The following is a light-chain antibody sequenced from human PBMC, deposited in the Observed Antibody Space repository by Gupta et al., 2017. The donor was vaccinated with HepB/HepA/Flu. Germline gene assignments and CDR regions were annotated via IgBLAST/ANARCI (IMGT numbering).Light chain of an antibody. CDR3: QQYKNWPPLT. Sequence: EIVMTQSPATLSVSPGERATLSCRASQSVSSNLAWYQQKPGQAPRLLIYGASTRDTGIPARFSGSGFGTEFTLTISSRQSEDFAVYYCQQYKNWPPLTFGQGTLVDIK. CDR1: QSVSSN. CDR2: GAS. V-gene: IGKV3-15*01. J-gene: IGKJ5*01.